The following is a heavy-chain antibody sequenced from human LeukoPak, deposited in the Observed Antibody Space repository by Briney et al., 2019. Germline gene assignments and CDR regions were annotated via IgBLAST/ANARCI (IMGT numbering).Heavy chain of an antibody. V-gene: IGHV3-48*01. CDR1: GFTFSSYS. Sequence: PGGSLRLSCAASGFTFSSYSMNWVRQAPGKGLEWVSYISSSSSTIYYADSVKGRFTISRDNAKNSLYLQMNSLRAEDTAVYYCARDEACFDYWGQGTLVTVSS. J-gene: IGHJ4*02. CDR3: ARDEACFDY. CDR2: ISSSSSTI.